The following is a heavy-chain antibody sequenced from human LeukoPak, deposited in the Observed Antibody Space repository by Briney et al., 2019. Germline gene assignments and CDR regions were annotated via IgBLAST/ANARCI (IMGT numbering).Heavy chain of an antibody. D-gene: IGHD3-22*01. CDR3: ARAQDITMMGYYYMDV. CDR2: ISSSGSTI. Sequence: QPGGSLRLSCAASGFTFSSYEMNWVRQAPGKGLEWVSYISSSGSTIYYADSVKGRFTISRDNAKNSLYLQMNSLRAEDTAVYYCARAQDITMMGYYYMDVWGKGTTVTVSS. J-gene: IGHJ6*03. V-gene: IGHV3-48*03. CDR1: GFTFSSYE.